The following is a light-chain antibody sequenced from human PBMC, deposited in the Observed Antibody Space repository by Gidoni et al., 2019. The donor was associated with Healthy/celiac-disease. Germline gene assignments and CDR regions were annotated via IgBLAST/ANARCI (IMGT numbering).Light chain of an antibody. CDR2: GAS. J-gene: IGKJ5*01. CDR1: QSVSSN. V-gene: IGKV3-15*01. CDR3: QQYNNGPPIT. Sequence: EIVITQSPATLSVSPGERATLSCRASQSVSSNLAWYQQKPGQAPRLLIYGASTRATGIPARFSGSGSGTEFTLTISSLQSEDFAVYYGQQYNNGPPITFGQGTRLEIK.